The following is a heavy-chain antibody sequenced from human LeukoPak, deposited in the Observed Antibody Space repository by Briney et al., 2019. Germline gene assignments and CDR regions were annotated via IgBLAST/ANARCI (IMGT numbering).Heavy chain of an antibody. Sequence: SETLSLTCTVSGGSISSYYWSWIRQPPGKGLEWIGYIYYSGSTNYNPSLKSRVTISVDTSKNQFSLKQSSVTAADTAVYYCARHGSLSGSYYGQVAYWGQGTLVTVSS. CDR1: GGSISSYY. J-gene: IGHJ4*02. V-gene: IGHV4-59*08. CDR2: IYYSGST. CDR3: ARHGSLSGSYYGQVAY. D-gene: IGHD1-26*01.